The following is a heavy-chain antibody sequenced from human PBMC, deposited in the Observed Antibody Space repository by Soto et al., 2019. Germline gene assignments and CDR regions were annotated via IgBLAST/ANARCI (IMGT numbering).Heavy chain of an antibody. CDR2: IIPIFGTA. CDR3: ARGEGSRSWYKFWAAPGYWFDP. V-gene: IGHV1-69*13. Sequence: SVKVSCKASGGTFSSYAISWVRQAPGQGLEWMGGIIPIFGTANYAQKFQGRVTITADESTSTAYMELSSLRSEDTAVYYCARGEGSRSWYKFWAAPGYWFDPWGQGTLVTVSS. J-gene: IGHJ5*02. D-gene: IGHD6-13*01. CDR1: GGTFSSYA.